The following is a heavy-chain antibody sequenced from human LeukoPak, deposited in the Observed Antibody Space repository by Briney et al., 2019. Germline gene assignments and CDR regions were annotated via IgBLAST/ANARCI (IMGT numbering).Heavy chain of an antibody. J-gene: IGHJ5*02. Sequence: ASVTVSCKASGYTFTSYDINWVRQATGQGPEWMGWMNPNSGNTGYAQKFQGRVTMTRDTSINTAYMELTSLRSEDTAVYYCTRGRGSGSYGTGLDPWGQGSLVTVSS. CDR2: MNPNSGNT. CDR3: TRGRGSGSYGTGLDP. V-gene: IGHV1-8*01. CDR1: GYTFTSYD. D-gene: IGHD1-26*01.